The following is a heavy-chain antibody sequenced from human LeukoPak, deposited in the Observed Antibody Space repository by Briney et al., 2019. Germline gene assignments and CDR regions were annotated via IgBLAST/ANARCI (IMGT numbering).Heavy chain of an antibody. D-gene: IGHD3-3*01. Sequence: ASVKVSCKASGYTFTSYGISWVHQAPGQGLKWMGWISAYNGNTNYAQKLQGRVTMTTDTSTSTAYMELRSLRSDDTAVYYCARTGGFGVVTMYYFDYWGQGTLVTVSS. CDR3: ARTGGFGVVTMYYFDY. CDR1: GYTFTSYG. CDR2: ISAYNGNT. V-gene: IGHV1-18*01. J-gene: IGHJ4*02.